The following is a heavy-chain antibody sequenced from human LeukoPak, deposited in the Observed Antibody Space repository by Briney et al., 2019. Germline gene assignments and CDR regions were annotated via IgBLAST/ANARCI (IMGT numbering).Heavy chain of an antibody. J-gene: IGHJ4*02. D-gene: IGHD5-18*01. CDR1: GFTFDSYA. CDR3: AKNVGQVWLPLGY. Sequence: GGSLRLSRAASGFTFDSYAMNWVRQAPGMGLEWVSGISSGGSTYYADSVKGRFTISRDNSRNSLYPQMNSLRAEDTAVYYCAKNVGQVWLPLGYWGQGTLVTVSS. V-gene: IGHV3-23*01. CDR2: ISSGGST.